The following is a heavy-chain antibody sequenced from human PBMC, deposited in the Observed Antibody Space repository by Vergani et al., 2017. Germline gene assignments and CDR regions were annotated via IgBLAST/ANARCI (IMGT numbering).Heavy chain of an antibody. CDR1: GGTFSSYA. CDR2: IIPIFGTA. CDR3: ARGRAARWELLRGYYFDY. V-gene: IGHV1-69*13. D-gene: IGHD1-26*01. Sequence: QVQLVQSGAEVKKPGSSVKVSCKASGGTFSSYAISWVRQAPGQGLEWMGRIIPIFGTANYAQKFQGRVTITADESTSTAYMELSSLRSEDTAVYYCARGRAARWELLRGYYFDYWGQGTLVTVSS. J-gene: IGHJ4*02.